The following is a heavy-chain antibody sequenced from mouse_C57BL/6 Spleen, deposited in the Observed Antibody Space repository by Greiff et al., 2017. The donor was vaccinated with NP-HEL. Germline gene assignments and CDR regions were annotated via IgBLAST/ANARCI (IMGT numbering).Heavy chain of an antibody. J-gene: IGHJ2*01. CDR3: AREGITTVVADY. CDR2: INPSNGGT. Sequence: VQLQQPGTELVKPGASVKLSCKASGYTFTSYWMHWVKQRPGRGLEWIGNINPSNGGTNYNEKFKSKATLTVDKSSSTAYMQLSSLTSEDSAVYYCAREGITTVVADYWGQGTTLTVSS. V-gene: IGHV1-53*01. D-gene: IGHD1-1*01. CDR1: GYTFTSYW.